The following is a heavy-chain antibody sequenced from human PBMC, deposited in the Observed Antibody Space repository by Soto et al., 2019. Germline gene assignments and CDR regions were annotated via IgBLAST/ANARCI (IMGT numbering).Heavy chain of an antibody. Sequence: PSETLSLTCAVSGGSISSSNWWSWVRQAPGKGLEWIGEIYHSGSTNYNPSLKSRVTISVDKSKNQFSLKLSSVTAADTAAYYCARVSGSYYYGMDVWGQGTTVTVSS. J-gene: IGHJ6*02. V-gene: IGHV4-4*02. CDR2: IYHSGST. CDR1: GGSISSSNW. D-gene: IGHD1-26*01. CDR3: ARVSGSYYYGMDV.